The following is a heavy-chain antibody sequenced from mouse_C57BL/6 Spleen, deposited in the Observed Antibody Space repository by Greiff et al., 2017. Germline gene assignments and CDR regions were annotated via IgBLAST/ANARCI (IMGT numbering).Heavy chain of an antibody. D-gene: IGHD3-2*02. CDR1: GYAFTNYL. CDR2: INPGSGGT. Sequence: QVQLQQSGAELVRPGTSVQVSCKASGYAFTNYLIEWVKQRPGQGLEWIGVINPGSGGTNYNEKFKGKATLTADKSSSTAYMQLSSLTSEDSAVYFCANTAQATGYAMDYWGQGTSVTVSS. CDR3: ANTAQATGYAMDY. V-gene: IGHV1-54*01. J-gene: IGHJ4*01.